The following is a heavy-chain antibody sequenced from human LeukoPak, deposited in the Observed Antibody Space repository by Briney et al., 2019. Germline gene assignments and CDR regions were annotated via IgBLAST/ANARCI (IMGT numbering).Heavy chain of an antibody. Sequence: GGSLRLSCAASGFTFSSYAMSWVRQAPGKGLEWVSAISGSGGSTYYADSVKGRFTISRDNSKNTLYLQMNSLRAEDTAVYYCAKGPYYDFWSGYHYIFDYCGQGTLVTVSS. CDR3: AKGPYYDFWSGYHYIFDY. V-gene: IGHV3-23*01. CDR1: GFTFSSYA. D-gene: IGHD3-3*01. J-gene: IGHJ4*02. CDR2: ISGSGGST.